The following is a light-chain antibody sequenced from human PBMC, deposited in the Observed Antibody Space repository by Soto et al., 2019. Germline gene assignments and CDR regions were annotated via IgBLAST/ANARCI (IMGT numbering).Light chain of an antibody. Sequence: DIQMTQSPSTLSPSVGDSVTITCRASQSIGDYLAWYQDKPGKAPRLLIYDASNLKSGVPSRFSGSGSGTEFTLTISSLQPGDFATYYCQQSETYPLTFGQGTRLEIK. J-gene: IGKJ5*01. CDR2: DAS. CDR1: QSIGDY. CDR3: QQSETYPLT. V-gene: IGKV1-5*01.